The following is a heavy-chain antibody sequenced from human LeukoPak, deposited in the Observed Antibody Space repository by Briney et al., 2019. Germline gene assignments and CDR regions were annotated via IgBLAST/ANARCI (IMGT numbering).Heavy chain of an antibody. Sequence: SQTLSLTCTVSGGSISSGSYYWGWSRQPAGTGLDWPGRIYTSGSTNYNPSLKSRVTISVDTSKNQFSLKLSSVTAADTAVYYCARDTAAATYYYYGMDVWGQGTTVTVSS. CDR3: ARDTAAATYYYYGMDV. CDR2: IYTSGST. D-gene: IGHD6-13*01. J-gene: IGHJ6*02. CDR1: GGSISSGSYY. V-gene: IGHV4-61*02.